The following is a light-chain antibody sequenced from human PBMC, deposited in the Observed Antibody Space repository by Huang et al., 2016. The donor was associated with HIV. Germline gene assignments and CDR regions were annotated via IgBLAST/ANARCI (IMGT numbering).Light chain of an antibody. J-gene: IGKJ1*01. V-gene: IGKV1-5*03. CDR3: LQYNSFPWT. CDR1: ERFSSW. CDR2: TTS. Sequence: DIQMTQSPSTLSASVGDRVTISCRASERFSSWLACYQQQPGNAPKLLIYTTSRLQSGVPSRFSGSGSGAEFTLTISSLQPDDFATYYCLQYNSFPWTFGQGTTVEI.